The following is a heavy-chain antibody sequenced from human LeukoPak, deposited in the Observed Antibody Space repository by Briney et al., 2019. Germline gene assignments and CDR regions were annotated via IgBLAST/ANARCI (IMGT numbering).Heavy chain of an antibody. V-gene: IGHV3-11*04. CDR1: GFTFTDYY. J-gene: IGHJ6*03. Sequence: PGGSLRLSCVASGFTFTDYYMSWIRQAPGKGLEWISYITNSGSTTFYADSVKGRFSISRDNANNSLFLQMDSLRAKDTAVYHCTRDVRLRHKYYYMDVWGKGTTVTVSS. CDR3: TRDVRLRHKYYYMDV. CDR2: ITNSGSTT. D-gene: IGHD4-17*01.